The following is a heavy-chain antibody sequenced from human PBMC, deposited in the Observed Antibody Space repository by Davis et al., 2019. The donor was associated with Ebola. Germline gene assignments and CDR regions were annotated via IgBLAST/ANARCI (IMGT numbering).Heavy chain of an antibody. CDR3: VRFGRGAY. Sequence: PSETLSLTCTVSGGSISNHFWNWIRQPPGKGLEWVGIIYDRGRTNYNPSLKSRVTISADTSKNQFSLNLRSVTAADTAVYYCVRFGRGAYWGQGTLVTVSS. CDR1: GGSISNHF. CDR2: IYDRGRT. D-gene: IGHD3-16*01. J-gene: IGHJ4*02. V-gene: IGHV4-59*11.